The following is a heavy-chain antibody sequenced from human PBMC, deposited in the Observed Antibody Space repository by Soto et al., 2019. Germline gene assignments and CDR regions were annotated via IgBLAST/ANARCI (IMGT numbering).Heavy chain of an antibody. CDR2: INTYNGNT. V-gene: IGHV1-18*01. Sequence: ASVKVSCKASGYTFTNYGISWVRQAPGQGLEWMGWINTYNGNTNHAQKLQGRVTMTTDTSTSTAYMELRSLRSDDTAVFYCARGVGSGTYYNQYNWFDPWGQGTLVTVPS. CDR1: GYTFTNYG. CDR3: ARGVGSGTYYNQYNWFDP. D-gene: IGHD3-10*01. J-gene: IGHJ5*02.